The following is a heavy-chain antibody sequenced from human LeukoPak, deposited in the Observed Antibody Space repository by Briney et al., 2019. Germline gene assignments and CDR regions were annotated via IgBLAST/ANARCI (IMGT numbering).Heavy chain of an antibody. J-gene: IGHJ6*03. CDR3: ARGQTTAYYYYYYMDV. Sequence: ASVKVSCKASGYTFTSYDINWVRQATGQGLEWMGWMNPNSGNTGYAQKFQGRVTMTRNTSISAAYMELSSLRSEDTAVYYCARGQTTAYYYYYYMDVWGKGTTVTISS. D-gene: IGHD1/OR15-1a*01. CDR2: MNPNSGNT. CDR1: GYTFTSYD. V-gene: IGHV1-8*01.